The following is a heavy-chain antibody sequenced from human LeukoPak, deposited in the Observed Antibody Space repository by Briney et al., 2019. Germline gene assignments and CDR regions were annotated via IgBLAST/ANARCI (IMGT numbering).Heavy chain of an antibody. Sequence: SETLSLTCAVYGGSFSGYYWSWIRQPPGKGLEWIGEINHSGSTNYNPSLKSRVTISVDTSKNQFSLKLSSVTAADTAVYYCARGCMVRGVIITRYYHYMDVWGKGTTVSVSS. D-gene: IGHD3-10*01. V-gene: IGHV4-34*01. J-gene: IGHJ6*03. CDR2: INHSGST. CDR1: GGSFSGYY. CDR3: ARGCMVRGVIITRYYHYMDV.